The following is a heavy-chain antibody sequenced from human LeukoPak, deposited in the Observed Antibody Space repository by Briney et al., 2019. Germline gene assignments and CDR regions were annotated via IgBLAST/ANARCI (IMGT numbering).Heavy chain of an antibody. J-gene: IGHJ4*02. CDR1: GGSISSYY. D-gene: IGHD3-10*01. CDR2: IYYTGST. Sequence: PSETLSLTCTVSGGSISSYYWSWIRQPPGKGLECIGYIYYTGSTNYNPSLTSRVTISVDTSKNQFSLKLSSATAADTAVYYCARDPPGSGSYYDYWGQGTLVTVSS. V-gene: IGHV4-59*01. CDR3: ARDPPGSGSYYDY.